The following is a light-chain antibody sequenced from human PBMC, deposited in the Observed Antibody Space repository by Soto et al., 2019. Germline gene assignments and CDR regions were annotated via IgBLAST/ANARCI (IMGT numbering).Light chain of an antibody. CDR3: QQRSNWPT. CDR1: QSVSSY. J-gene: IGKJ4*01. V-gene: IGKV3-11*01. Sequence: EIVLTQSPATLSLSPGERATLSCRASQSVSSYLDWYQQKPGQAPRLLIYDASNRATGIPARFSGSGSGTDFTLTISILEPEDFAVYYCQQRSNWPTFGGGTKVEIK. CDR2: DAS.